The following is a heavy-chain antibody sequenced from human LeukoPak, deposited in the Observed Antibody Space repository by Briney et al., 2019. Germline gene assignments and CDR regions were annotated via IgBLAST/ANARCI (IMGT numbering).Heavy chain of an antibody. J-gene: IGHJ4*02. Sequence: GESLKISCKGSGCSFTSYWIGWVRQLPGKGLEWMGIIYPGDSDTRYSPSFQGQVTISADKSISTAYLQWSSLKASDTAMYYCARHVGDSSGYYPYYFDYWGQGTLVTVSS. CDR3: ARHVGDSSGYYPYYFDY. D-gene: IGHD3-22*01. V-gene: IGHV5-51*01. CDR1: GCSFTSYW. CDR2: IYPGDSDT.